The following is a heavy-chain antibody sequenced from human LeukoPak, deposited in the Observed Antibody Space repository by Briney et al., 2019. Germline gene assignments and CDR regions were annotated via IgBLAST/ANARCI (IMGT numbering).Heavy chain of an antibody. Sequence: GGSLRLSCAASGFTFRSYAMNWVRQAPGRGLEWVSSFSASGKDTYYADSVKGRFTISRDDSKNTLYLQMDSLRAEDTAVYYCARDLGIAARPVFDQWGQGTLVTVSS. J-gene: IGHJ4*02. V-gene: IGHV3-23*01. CDR1: GFTFRSYA. CDR2: FSASGKDT. CDR3: ARDLGIAARPVFDQ. D-gene: IGHD6-6*01.